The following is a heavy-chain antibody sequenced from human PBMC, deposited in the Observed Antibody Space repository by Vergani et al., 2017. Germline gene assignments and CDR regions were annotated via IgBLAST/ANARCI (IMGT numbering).Heavy chain of an antibody. CDR2: IYWDDDK. D-gene: IGHD6-6*01. CDR3: AHSPYSSSSLDY. V-gene: IGHV2-5*02. Sequence: QVTLKESGPVLVKPTETLTLTCTVSGFSLSNARMGVGWIRQPPGKALEWLALIYWDDDKRYSPSLKSRLTITKDTSKNQVVLTMTNMDPVDTATYYCAHSPYSSSSLDYWGQGTLVTVSS. J-gene: IGHJ4*02. CDR1: GFSLSNARMG.